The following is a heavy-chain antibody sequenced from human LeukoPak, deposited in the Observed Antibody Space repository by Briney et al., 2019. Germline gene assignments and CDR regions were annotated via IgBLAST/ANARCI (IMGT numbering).Heavy chain of an antibody. V-gene: IGHV4-39*07. Sequence: SETLSLTCTVSGGSISSSSYYWGWIRQPPGKGLEWIGSIYYSGSTYYNPSLKSRVTISVDTSKNQFSLKLSSVTAADTAVYYCARDPPDDYGGCWGQGTLVTVSS. CDR1: GGSISSSSYY. J-gene: IGHJ4*02. CDR3: ARDPPDDYGGC. CDR2: IYYSGST.